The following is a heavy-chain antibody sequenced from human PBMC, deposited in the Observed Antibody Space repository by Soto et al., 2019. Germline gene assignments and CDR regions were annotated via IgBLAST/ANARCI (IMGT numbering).Heavy chain of an antibody. Sequence: EVQLLESGGGLVQPGGSLRLSCAASGFIFSNNAMNWVRQAPGQGLEWVSGISVSGSSTYYADSVKGRFTISGDNSKNTLNLQMNSLRAEDTAVYYCVKVYYDSSGTQSGFDYWGQGTLGTGSS. CDR2: ISVSGSST. J-gene: IGHJ4*02. CDR3: VKVYYDSSGTQSGFDY. V-gene: IGHV3-23*01. D-gene: IGHD3-22*01. CDR1: GFIFSNNA.